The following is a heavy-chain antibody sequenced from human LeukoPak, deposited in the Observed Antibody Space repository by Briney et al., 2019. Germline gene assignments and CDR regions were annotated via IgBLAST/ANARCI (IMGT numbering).Heavy chain of an antibody. CDR3: ARGPGGNFDY. D-gene: IGHD1-1*01. V-gene: IGHV3-48*04. J-gene: IGHJ4*02. CDR2: ISSNSGTI. Sequence: GGSLRLSCAASGFTFSSYSMNWVRQAPGKGLEWVSYISSNSGTIYYADSVKGRFTISRDNAKNSLYLQMNSLRAGDTAVYYCARGPGGNFDYWGQGTLVTVSS. CDR1: GFTFSSYS.